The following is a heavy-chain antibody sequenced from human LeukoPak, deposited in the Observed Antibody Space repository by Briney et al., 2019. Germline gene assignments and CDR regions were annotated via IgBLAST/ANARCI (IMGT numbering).Heavy chain of an antibody. CDR1: GGSNCSSNG. CDR3: ARGPTLYSSSWYFQH. CDR2: IYHSGRI. D-gene: IGHD6-13*01. J-gene: IGHJ1*01. Sequence: MPSGTLSLTCAVSGGSNCSSNGWGWVRQPPGTGLGGIGEIYHSGRINYNPSLKSRVTISVDKSKNQFSLKLSSVTAADTAVYYCARGPTLYSSSWYFQHWGQGTLVTVSS. V-gene: IGHV4-4*02.